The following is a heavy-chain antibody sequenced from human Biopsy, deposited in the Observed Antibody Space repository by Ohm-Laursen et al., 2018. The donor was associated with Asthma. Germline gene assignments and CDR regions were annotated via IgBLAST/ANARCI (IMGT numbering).Heavy chain of an antibody. CDR3: ARKAGSCISRTCYSLDF. V-gene: IGHV1-69*01. Sequence: SSVKVSCKSLGGTFNTYVIGWVRQAPGQGLEWMGGINSVFGTTTYPQKFQGRVAITADDSTSTVYMELSSLRSEDTAVYYCARKAGSCISRTCYSLDFWGQGTLVTVSS. CDR1: GGTFNTYV. CDR2: INSVFGTT. D-gene: IGHD2-2*01. J-gene: IGHJ4*02.